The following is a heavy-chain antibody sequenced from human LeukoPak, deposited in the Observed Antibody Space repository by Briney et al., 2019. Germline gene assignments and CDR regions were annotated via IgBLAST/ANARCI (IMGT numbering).Heavy chain of an antibody. V-gene: IGHV4-39*01. Sequence: SETLSLTCTVSGGSINSSSYYWGWIRQPPGKGLEWIGSIYYSGSTYYNPSLKSRVTISVDTSKNQFSLKLSSVTAADTAVYYCARIPRFGVVNACWGQGTLVTVSS. CDR2: IYYSGST. J-gene: IGHJ4*02. D-gene: IGHD3-3*01. CDR1: GGSINSSSYY. CDR3: ARIPRFGVVNAC.